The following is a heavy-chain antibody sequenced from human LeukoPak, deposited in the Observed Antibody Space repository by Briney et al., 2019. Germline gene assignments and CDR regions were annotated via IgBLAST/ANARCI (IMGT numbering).Heavy chain of an antibody. J-gene: IGHJ4*02. CDR1: GYTFTDYH. Sequence: GSVKVSCKAFGYTFTDYHMHWVRQAPGQGLEWMGWINPNSGDTNYAQKFQGRVTMTRDTTISTAYMELSRLGSDDTAVFYCATLMAHLDYWGQGTLVTVSS. CDR3: ATLMAHLDY. D-gene: IGHD2-8*01. CDR2: INPNSGDT. V-gene: IGHV1-2*02.